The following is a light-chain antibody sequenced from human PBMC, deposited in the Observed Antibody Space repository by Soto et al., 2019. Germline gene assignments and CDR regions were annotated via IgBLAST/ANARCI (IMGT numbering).Light chain of an antibody. J-gene: IGLJ2*01. V-gene: IGLV1-51*01. Sequence: QSVLTQPPSVSAAPGQTITLSCSGSISNIGNNYVSWFQQFPGTGPKLLIYDNYKRPSGIADRFSGSKSGTSATLGITGLQIGDEADYYCATWDSSLSAAVFGGGTKLTVL. CDR3: ATWDSSLSAAV. CDR2: DNY. CDR1: ISNIGNNY.